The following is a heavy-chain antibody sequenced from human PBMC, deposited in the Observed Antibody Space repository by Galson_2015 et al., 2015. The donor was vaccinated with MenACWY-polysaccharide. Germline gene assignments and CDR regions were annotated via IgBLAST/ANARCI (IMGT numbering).Heavy chain of an antibody. D-gene: IGHD3-16*01. Sequence: DTVKGRFTISRDNSKNTLHLQMNRLRAEDTAVYYCAKGVQTNAIKFVDYWGQGTLVTVSS. J-gene: IGHJ4*02. CDR3: AKGVQTNAIKFVDY. V-gene: IGHV3-23*01.